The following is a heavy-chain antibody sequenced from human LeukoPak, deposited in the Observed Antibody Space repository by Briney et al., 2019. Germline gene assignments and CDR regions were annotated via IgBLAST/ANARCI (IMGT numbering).Heavy chain of an antibody. CDR2: IYPGDSDT. Sequence: GASLQISCQRPGSTLTTNWIGWARQLPGKGLESMGIIYPGDSDTSYNPSFQGQVTISADKSISTAYLQWSSLKASDTAMYYCARRGSGWYYYYYGMDVWGQGTTVTVSS. V-gene: IGHV5-51*01. CDR1: GSTLTTNW. D-gene: IGHD6-19*01. CDR3: ARRGSGWYYYYYGMDV. J-gene: IGHJ6*02.